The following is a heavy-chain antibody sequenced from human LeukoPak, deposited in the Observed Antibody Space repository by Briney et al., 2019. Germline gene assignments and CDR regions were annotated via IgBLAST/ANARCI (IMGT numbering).Heavy chain of an antibody. CDR3: ARGITMRSSGYYYLEDY. CDR1: GGSFSGYY. V-gene: IGHV4-34*01. Sequence: SETLSLTCAVYGGSFSGYYWSWIRQPPGKGLEWIGEINHSGSTNYNPSLKSRVTISVDTSKNQFSLKLSSVTAADTAVYYCARGITMRSSGYYYLEDYWGQGTLVTVSS. D-gene: IGHD3-22*01. J-gene: IGHJ4*02. CDR2: INHSGST.